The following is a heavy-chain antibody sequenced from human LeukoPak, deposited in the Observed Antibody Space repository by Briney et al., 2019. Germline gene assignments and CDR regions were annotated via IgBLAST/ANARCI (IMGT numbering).Heavy chain of an antibody. Sequence: SETLSLTCAVYGGSFSGYYWSWIRQPPGKGLEWIGEINQSGSTNYNPSLKSRVTISVDTSKNQFSLRLSSVTAADTAVYYCARVYGSGSSAFDIWGQGTMVTVSS. CDR2: INQSGST. CDR3: ARVYGSGSSAFDI. J-gene: IGHJ3*02. V-gene: IGHV4-34*01. CDR1: GGSFSGYY. D-gene: IGHD3-10*01.